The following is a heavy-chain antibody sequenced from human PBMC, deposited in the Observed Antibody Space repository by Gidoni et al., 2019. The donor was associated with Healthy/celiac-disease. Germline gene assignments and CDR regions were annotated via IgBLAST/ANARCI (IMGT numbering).Heavy chain of an antibody. D-gene: IGHD2-2*01. CDR2: IYSVGST. J-gene: IGHJ6*03. CDR3: VLPAACKQPDYYYYMDV. Sequence: EVQLVESGGGLIQPGGSLRLSCAASGFTVRSNYMSWVRQAPGNGLEGVSVIYSVGSTYYAASVKVRFTISRDNSKNPLYLQMNSLRAEDTAVYYCVLPAACKQPDYYYYMDVWGKGTTVTVSS. CDR1: GFTVRSNY. V-gene: IGHV3-53*01.